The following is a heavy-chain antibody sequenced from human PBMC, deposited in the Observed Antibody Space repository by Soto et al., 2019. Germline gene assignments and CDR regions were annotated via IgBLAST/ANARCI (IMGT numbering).Heavy chain of an antibody. CDR3: AKTTGRTGWDHFDS. J-gene: IGHJ4*02. V-gene: IGHV3-9*01. Sequence: EVQLVESGGGLIQPGGSLRLSCAASGFTFDDYAMHWVRHAPGKGLEWVSGIHWNSGITGYADSVRGRFTISRDNAKNSLYLQMSSLRAEDTALYHCAKTTGRTGWDHFDSWGQGTLVTVSS. D-gene: IGHD3-10*01. CDR2: IHWNSGIT. CDR1: GFTFDDYA.